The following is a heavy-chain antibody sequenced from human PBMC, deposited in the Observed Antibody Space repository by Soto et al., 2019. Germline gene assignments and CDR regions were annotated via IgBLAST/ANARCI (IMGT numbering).Heavy chain of an antibody. D-gene: IGHD6-6*01. CDR3: ARGGAAPYYYYGMDV. CDR2: IYYSGST. Sequence: QVQLQESGPGLVKPSQTLSLTCTVSGGSISSGGYFWSWIRQHPGKGLEWIGFIYYSGSTYYNPSLKSRVTISVDTSKNQFSLKLSSVTAADTAVYYCARGGAAPYYYYGMDVWSQGTTVTVSS. J-gene: IGHJ6*02. V-gene: IGHV4-31*03. CDR1: GGSISSGGYF.